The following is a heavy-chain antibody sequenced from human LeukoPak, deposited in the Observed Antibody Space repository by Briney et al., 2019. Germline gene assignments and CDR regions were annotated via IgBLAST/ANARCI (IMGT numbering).Heavy chain of an antibody. J-gene: IGHJ4*02. CDR3: AREKSPASGFDY. CDR1: GYTFTGTGYY. V-gene: IGHV1-2*02. Sequence: ASVKVSCKASGYTFTGTGYYIHWVRQAPGQGLEWLGWIDPNNGDAHYAQNFQGSVTMTRDTSVSTAYMELNRLTFDDTAVYFCAREKSPASGFDYWGQGTLVTVSS. CDR2: IDPNNGDA. D-gene: IGHD1-26*01.